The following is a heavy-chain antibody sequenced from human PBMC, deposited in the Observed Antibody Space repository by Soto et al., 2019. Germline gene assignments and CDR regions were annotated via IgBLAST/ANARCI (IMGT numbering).Heavy chain of an antibody. D-gene: IGHD4-17*01. CDR3: ARVTVTLFDY. J-gene: IGHJ4*02. V-gene: IGHV4-61*05. CDR2: IYYSGST. Sequence: SETLSLTCTVSGGSISSSSYYWGWIRQPPGKGLEWIGYIYYSGSTNYNPSLKSRVTISVDTSKNQFSLKLSSVTAADTAVYYCARVTVTLFDYWGQGTLVTVSS. CDR1: GGSISSSSYY.